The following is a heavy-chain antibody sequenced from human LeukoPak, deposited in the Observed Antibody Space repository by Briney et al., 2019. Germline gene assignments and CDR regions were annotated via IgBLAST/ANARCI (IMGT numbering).Heavy chain of an antibody. V-gene: IGHV3-33*01. CDR3: ARDTDTFDI. CDR1: GFTFSSYG. CDR2: IWYDGSDK. J-gene: IGHJ3*02. Sequence: GGSLRLSCAASGFTFSSYGMHWVRQAPGKGLEWVAVIWYDGSDKYYADSVKGRFTISRDNSKNTLYLQMNSLRAEDTAVYYCARDTDTFDIWGQGTMVTVSS.